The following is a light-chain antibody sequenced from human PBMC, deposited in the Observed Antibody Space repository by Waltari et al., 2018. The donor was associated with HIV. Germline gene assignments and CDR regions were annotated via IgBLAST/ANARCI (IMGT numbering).Light chain of an antibody. CDR1: SSDVGSYNL. Sequence: QSALTQPASVSGSPGPSITISCTGTSSDVGSYNLFSWYQQHPGKAPKLMLYEGSKRPSGFSNRFSGSKSGNTAALTMSGLQAEEEADYYCCSYAGSSTWVFGGGTKLTVL. CDR2: EGS. V-gene: IGLV2-23*01. CDR3: CSYAGSSTWV. J-gene: IGLJ3*02.